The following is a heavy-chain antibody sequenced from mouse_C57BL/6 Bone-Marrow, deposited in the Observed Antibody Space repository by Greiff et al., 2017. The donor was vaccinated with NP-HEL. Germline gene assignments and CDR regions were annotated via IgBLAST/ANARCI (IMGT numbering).Heavy chain of an antibody. J-gene: IGHJ2*01. CDR3: ARQDYYGSSYYFDY. Sequence: EVNVVESGGGLVKPGGSLKLSCAASGFTFSDYGMHWVRQAPEKGLEWVAYISSGSSTIYYADTVKGRFTISRDNAKNTLFLQMTSLRSEDTAMYYCARQDYYGSSYYFDYWGQGTTLTVSS. D-gene: IGHD1-1*01. V-gene: IGHV5-17*01. CDR2: ISSGSSTI. CDR1: GFTFSDYG.